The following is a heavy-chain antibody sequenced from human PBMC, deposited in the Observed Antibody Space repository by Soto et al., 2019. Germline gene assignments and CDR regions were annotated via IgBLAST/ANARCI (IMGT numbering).Heavy chain of an antibody. CDR2: IYSAGSA. V-gene: IGHV3-66*01. CDR1: GFTVTGTY. Sequence: PGGSLRLSCAASGFTVTGTYMSWVRQAPGKGLEWVSVIYSAGSADFADSVKGRFTVSRDNSKNTLYLQMSSLRAEDTAVYYCARVPSSSYHYFDYWGQGTLVTVSS. D-gene: IGHD6-13*01. CDR3: ARVPSSSYHYFDY. J-gene: IGHJ4*02.